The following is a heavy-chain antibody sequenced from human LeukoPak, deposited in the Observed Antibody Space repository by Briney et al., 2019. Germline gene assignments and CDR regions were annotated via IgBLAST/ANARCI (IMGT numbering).Heavy chain of an antibody. CDR1: GGSISSSSYY. J-gene: IGHJ3*02. D-gene: IGHD6-19*01. CDR2: IYYSGST. Sequence: KPSETLSLTCTVSGGSISSSSYYWGWIRQPPGKGLEWIGSIYYSGSTYYNPSLKSRVTISVDTSKNQFSLKLSSVTAADTAVYYCARGSGIAVAAPGDAFDIWGQGTMVTVSS. CDR3: ARGSGIAVAAPGDAFDI. V-gene: IGHV4-39*01.